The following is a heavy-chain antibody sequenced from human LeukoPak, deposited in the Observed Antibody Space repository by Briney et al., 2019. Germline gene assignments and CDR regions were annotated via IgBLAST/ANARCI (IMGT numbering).Heavy chain of an antibody. J-gene: IGHJ5*02. V-gene: IGHV5-51*01. CDR2: IDPGDSDT. CDR1: GYSFTSYW. D-gene: IGHD6-13*01. Sequence: GESLKISCKGSGYSFTSYWIGWVRQMPGKGLEWMGIIDPGDSDTRYSPSFQGQVTISADKSISTAYLQWSSLKASDTAMYYCARGGSQQLVSAGFDPWGQGTLVNVSS. CDR3: ARGGSQQLVSAGFDP.